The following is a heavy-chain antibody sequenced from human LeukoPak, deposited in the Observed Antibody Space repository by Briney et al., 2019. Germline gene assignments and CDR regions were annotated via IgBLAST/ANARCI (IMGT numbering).Heavy chain of an antibody. J-gene: IGHJ4*02. CDR2: ISSSGSTR. CDR3: ARGPDYDILADYFDY. Sequence: GGSLRLSCAASGFIFDDYAMYWVRQAPGRGLEWVSYISSSGSTRYYADSVRGRFTISRDNSKNTLFLQMNSLRPEDTAVYYCARGPDYDILADYFDYWGQGTLVTVSS. CDR1: GFIFDDYA. D-gene: IGHD3-9*01. V-gene: IGHV3-48*01.